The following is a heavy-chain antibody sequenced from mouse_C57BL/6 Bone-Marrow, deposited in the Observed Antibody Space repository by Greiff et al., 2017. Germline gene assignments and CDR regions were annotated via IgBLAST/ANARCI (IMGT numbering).Heavy chain of an antibody. D-gene: IGHD3-1*01. CDR3: ARQLWLLGAMDY. CDR1: GYSFTDYN. CDR2: INPNYGTT. V-gene: IGHV1-39*01. J-gene: IGHJ4*01. Sequence: VQLQQSGPELVKPGASVKISCKASGYSFTDYNMNWVQQSNGKSLEWFGVINPNYGTTSYNQKFKGKATLTVDKSSSTSYMQLNSLTSEDSAVYYCARQLWLLGAMDYWGQGTSVTVSA.